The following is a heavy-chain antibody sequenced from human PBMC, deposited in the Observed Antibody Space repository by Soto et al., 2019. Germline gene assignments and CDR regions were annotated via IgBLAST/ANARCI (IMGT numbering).Heavy chain of an antibody. D-gene: IGHD2-2*01. Sequence: EVQLVASGGGLIQPGGSLRLSCAASGFAVNSNYMSWVRQAPGKGLEWVSVIFGGGTTHYSDSVKRRFTISRDNSKNTVFLHMDSLRVEDTAVYFCVRTSSYWGQGTRVSVSS. J-gene: IGHJ4*01. CDR1: GFAVNSNY. CDR2: IFGGGTT. CDR3: VRTSSY. V-gene: IGHV3-53*01.